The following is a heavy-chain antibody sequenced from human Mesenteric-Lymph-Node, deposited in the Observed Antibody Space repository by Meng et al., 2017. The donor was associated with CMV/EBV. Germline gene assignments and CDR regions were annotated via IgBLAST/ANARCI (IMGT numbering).Heavy chain of an antibody. V-gene: IGHV1-2*02. CDR1: GYTFTDYY. CDR3: ARSRSFDY. J-gene: IGHJ4*02. Sequence: ASVKVSCKASGYTFTDYYMPWVRQAPGQGLEWMGWINPNSGDTHYAQKFQGRVTMTRDTSISTVYMELNRLTSDDSAMYYCARSRSFDYWGQGSLVTVSS. CDR2: INPNSGDT.